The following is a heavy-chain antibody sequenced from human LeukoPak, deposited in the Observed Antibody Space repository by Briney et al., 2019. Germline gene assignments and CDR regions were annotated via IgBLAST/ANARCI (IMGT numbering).Heavy chain of an antibody. CDR2: ISAYNGNT. D-gene: IGHD3-3*01. Sequence: GASVKVSCKASGYTFTSYGISWVRQAPGQGLEWMGWISAYNGNTNYAQKLQGRVTMTTDTSTSTAYMELSSLKFDDTAVYYCARGGGIFGVLTTAYYYGMDVWGQGTTVTVSS. J-gene: IGHJ6*02. CDR3: ARGGGIFGVLTTAYYYGMDV. CDR1: GYTFTSYG. V-gene: IGHV1-18*01.